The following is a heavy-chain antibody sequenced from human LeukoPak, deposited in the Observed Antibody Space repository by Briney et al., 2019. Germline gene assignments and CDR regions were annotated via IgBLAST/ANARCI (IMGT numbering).Heavy chain of an antibody. CDR2: INAGNGNT. J-gene: IGHJ6*02. CDR3: ARFSDDSYYYFGMDV. CDR1: GYTFTRFS. Sequence: ASVKVSCKASGYTFTRFSMNWVRQAPGQRLEWMGWINAGNGNTEYSQKFQGRVTFTRDTSASTAYMELSSLRSEDTALYYCARFSDDSYYYFGMDVWGQGTRSPSP. V-gene: IGHV1-3*01.